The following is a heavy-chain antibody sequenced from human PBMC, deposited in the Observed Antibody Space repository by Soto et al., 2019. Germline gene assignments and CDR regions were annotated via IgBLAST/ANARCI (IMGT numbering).Heavy chain of an antibody. D-gene: IGHD6-6*01. V-gene: IGHV4-39*01. J-gene: IGHJ6*02. CDR2: IYYSGST. Sequence: SEALSVTCAVSGGSISSSSYYWGWIRQPPGKRLEWIGSIYYSGSTYYNPSLKSRVTISVDTSKNQFSLKLSSVTAADTAVYYCARHLWGSSSSDYYYYGMDVWGQGTTVTVSS. CDR3: ARHLWGSSSSDYYYYGMDV. CDR1: GGSISSSSYY.